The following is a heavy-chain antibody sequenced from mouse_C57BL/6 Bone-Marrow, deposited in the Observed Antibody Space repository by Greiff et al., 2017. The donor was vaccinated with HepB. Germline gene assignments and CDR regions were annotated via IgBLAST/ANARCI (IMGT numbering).Heavy chain of an antibody. J-gene: IGHJ3*01. CDR3: ARWVLPFAY. V-gene: IGHV1-81*01. CDR1: GYTFTSSG. D-gene: IGHD2-3*01. Sequence: VQLQQSGAELARPGASVKLSCKASGYTFTSSGISWVKQRTGQGLEWIGEIYPRSGNTYYNEKFKGKATLTADKSSSTAYMELRSLTSEDSAVYFCARWVLPFAYWGQGTLVTVVA. CDR2: IYPRSGNT.